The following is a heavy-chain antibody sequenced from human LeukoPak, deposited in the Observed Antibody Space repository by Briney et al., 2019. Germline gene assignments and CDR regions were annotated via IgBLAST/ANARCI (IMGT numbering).Heavy chain of an antibody. J-gene: IGHJ6*02. CDR1: GGTFSSYA. Sequence: GASVKVSCKASGGTFSSYAISWVRQAPGQGLEWMGRIIPILGIANYAQKFQGRVTITADKSTSTAYMELSSLRSEDTAVYYCARVRDYYGSGSYYKPYYYGMDVWGQGTTVTVSS. V-gene: IGHV1-69*04. D-gene: IGHD3-10*01. CDR3: ARVRDYYGSGSYYKPYYYGMDV. CDR2: IIPILGIA.